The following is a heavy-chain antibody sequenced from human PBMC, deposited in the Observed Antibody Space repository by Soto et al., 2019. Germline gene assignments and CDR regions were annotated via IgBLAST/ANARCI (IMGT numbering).Heavy chain of an antibody. CDR1: GGTFSSYN. CDR3: AITSIIYCTNGVCLVY. J-gene: IGHJ4*02. CDR2: IISILGIA. D-gene: IGHD2-8*01. V-gene: IGHV1-69*02. Sequence: QVQLVKSGAEVKKTGSSVKVSCKASGGTFSSYNISWVRQAPGQGLEWMGRIISILGIANYAQKFQGRVTITTDKSTSTAYMELRSLRSEDTAVYYCAITSIIYCTNGVCLVYWGQGTLVTVSS.